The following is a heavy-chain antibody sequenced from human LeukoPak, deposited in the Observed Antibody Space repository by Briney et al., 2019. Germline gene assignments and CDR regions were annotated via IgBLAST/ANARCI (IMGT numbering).Heavy chain of an antibody. Sequence: ASVKVSCKASSYTFTNYDINWVRQAPGQGLEWMGWISAYNGNTRYAQKFQGRVTMTTDTSTSTAYMELRSLRSDDTAVYYCARFTLRLTREKFDYWGQGTLVTVSS. J-gene: IGHJ4*02. CDR1: SYTFTNYD. CDR3: ARFTLRLTREKFDY. V-gene: IGHV1-18*01. CDR2: ISAYNGNT. D-gene: IGHD2-2*01.